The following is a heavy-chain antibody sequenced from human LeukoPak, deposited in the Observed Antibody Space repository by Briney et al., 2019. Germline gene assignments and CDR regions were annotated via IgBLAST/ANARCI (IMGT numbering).Heavy chain of an antibody. CDR3: ARGPPVWSSRLAGFDP. CDR2: INHSGST. J-gene: IGHJ5*02. V-gene: IGHV4-34*01. D-gene: IGHD6-13*01. CDR1: GGSFSGYY. Sequence: SETLSLTCAVYGGSFSGYYWSWIRQPPGKGLEWIGEINHSGSTNYNPSLKSRVTISVDTSKNQFSLKLSSVTAADTAVYYCARGPPVWSSRLAGFDPWGQGTLSPSPQ.